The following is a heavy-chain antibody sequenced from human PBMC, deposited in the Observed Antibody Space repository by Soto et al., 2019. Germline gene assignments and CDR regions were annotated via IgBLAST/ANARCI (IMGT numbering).Heavy chain of an antibody. D-gene: IGHD6-13*01. Sequence: ASVKVSCKASGYTFTSYYMHWVRQAPGQGLEWMGIINPSGGSTSYAQKFQGRVTISRDNAKNSLYLRVTSLRAEDTAFYYCARETGYTTTWTNWFDPWGQGTLVTVSS. CDR3: ARETGYTTTWTNWFDP. V-gene: IGHV1-46*01. CDR1: GYTFTSYY. J-gene: IGHJ5*02. CDR2: INPSGGST.